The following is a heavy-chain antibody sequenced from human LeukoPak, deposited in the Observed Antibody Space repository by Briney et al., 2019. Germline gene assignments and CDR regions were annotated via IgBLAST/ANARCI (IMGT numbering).Heavy chain of an antibody. CDR3: TTRTQPGY. Sequence: GGSLRLSCAVXGXXFSXAWXXXVXXXPXXXXXWVGRIKTKAXXEXTDYAAPVKGXFTISRDDSKNTLYLQMNSLKTEDTAMYYCTTRTQPGYWGQGTLVTVSS. D-gene: IGHD1-14*01. CDR2: IKTKAXXEXT. CDR1: GXXFSXAW. V-gene: IGHV3-15*01. J-gene: IGHJ4*02.